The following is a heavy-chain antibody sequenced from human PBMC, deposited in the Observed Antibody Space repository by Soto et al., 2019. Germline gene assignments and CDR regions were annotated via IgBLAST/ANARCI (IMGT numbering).Heavy chain of an antibody. CDR2: IIPIFGTA. D-gene: IGHD6-13*01. J-gene: IGHJ6*02. V-gene: IGHV1-69*12. CDR3: ASLRAAAGPPHSPRYYYGMDV. CDR1: GGTFSSYA. Sequence: QVQLVQSGAEVKKPGSSVKVSCKASGGTFSSYAISWVRQAPGQGLEWMGGIIPIFGTADYAQKFQGRVTITADESTSTAYMERSSLRSEDTAVYYWASLRAAAGPPHSPRYYYGMDVWGQGTTVTVSS.